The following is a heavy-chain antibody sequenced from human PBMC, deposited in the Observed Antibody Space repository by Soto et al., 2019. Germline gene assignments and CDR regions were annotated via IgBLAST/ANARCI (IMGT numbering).Heavy chain of an antibody. Sequence: GSLLLSCAASGFTVSSNYMSGVRQAPGKGLEWVSVIYSGGSTYYADSVKGRFTISRDNSKNTLYLQMNSLRAVDTAVYYCARSLRLDYYYGMDVWGQGTTVTVSS. V-gene: IGHV3-53*01. CDR2: IYSGGST. CDR1: GFTVSSNY. D-gene: IGHD3-16*01. J-gene: IGHJ6*02. CDR3: ARSLRLDYYYGMDV.